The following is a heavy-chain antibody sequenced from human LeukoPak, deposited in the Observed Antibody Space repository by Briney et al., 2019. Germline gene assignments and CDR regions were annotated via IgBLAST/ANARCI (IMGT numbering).Heavy chain of an antibody. CDR2: IDWDDDK. D-gene: IGHD1-26*01. V-gene: IGHV2-70*04. CDR3: ARGTSGSSLDY. CDR1: GFSLRTSGMR. Sequence: SGPTQVNPTQPLTLTCTFSGFSLRTSGMRVSWIRQPPGTALEWLARIDWDDDKFYSTSLKTRLTISKDTSKNQVVLTMTNTDPVDTATYYCARGTSGSSLDYWGQGTLVTVSS. J-gene: IGHJ4*02.